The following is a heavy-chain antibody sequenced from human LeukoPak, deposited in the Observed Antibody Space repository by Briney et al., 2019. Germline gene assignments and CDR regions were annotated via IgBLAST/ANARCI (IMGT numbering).Heavy chain of an antibody. J-gene: IGHJ3*01. CDR1: GGSFSDYQ. D-gene: IGHD1-26*01. V-gene: IGHV4-34*01. CDR2: INYTGRT. CDR3: ARERRVDVGARTTVATDV. Sequence: PSETLSLTCAVYGGSFSDYQWSWIRQSPGGRLEWIGEINYTGRTHYKPSLKSRATISIDMSKNQVSLKMTSMAAADTAIYYCARERRVDVGARTTVATDVWGQGTMVTVSS.